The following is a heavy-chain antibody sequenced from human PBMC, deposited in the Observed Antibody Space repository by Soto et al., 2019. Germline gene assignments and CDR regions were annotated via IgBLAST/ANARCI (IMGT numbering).Heavy chain of an antibody. CDR2: IIPIFGTA. CDR3: ARVSDNGDLLY. CDR1: GGTFSSYA. Sequence: GASVKVSCKASGGTFSSYAISWVRQAPGQGLEWMGGIIPIFGTANYAQKFQGRVTISADKSTSTAYMELSSLRSEDTAVYYCARVSDNGDLLYWGQGTLVTVSS. D-gene: IGHD4-17*01. J-gene: IGHJ4*02. V-gene: IGHV1-69*06.